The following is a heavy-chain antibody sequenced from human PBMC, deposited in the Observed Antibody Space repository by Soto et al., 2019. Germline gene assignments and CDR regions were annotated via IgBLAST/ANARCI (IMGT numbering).Heavy chain of an antibody. J-gene: IGHJ4*02. D-gene: IGHD3-10*01. V-gene: IGHV1-69*01. CDR3: ARAVGYYGSGYSAY. CDR1: GGTFSSYA. Sequence: QVQLVQSGAEVKKPGSSVKVSCKASGGTFSSYAISWVRQAPGQRLEWMGGILPIFGTANYAQKFKVRVTITADEATRTAYMELSSLRSEDTAVYYCARAVGYYGSGYSAYWGQETLVSVSS. CDR2: ILPIFGTA.